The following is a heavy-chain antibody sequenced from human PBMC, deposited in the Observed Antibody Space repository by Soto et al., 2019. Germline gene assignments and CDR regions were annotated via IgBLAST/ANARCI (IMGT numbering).Heavy chain of an antibody. CDR1: GFTFSSYS. J-gene: IGHJ6*02. CDR3: ACIPYYDILTGYYALHIGYGIDV. D-gene: IGHD3-9*01. Sequence: EVQLVESGGGLVKPGGSLRLSCAASGFTFSSYSMNWVRQAPGKGLEWVSSISSSSSYIYYADSVKGRFTISRDNATSAVDQQMNSVRAADTAVYYCACIPYYDILTGYYALHIGYGIDVWCQGTTVTVSS. CDR2: ISSSSSYI. V-gene: IGHV3-21*01.